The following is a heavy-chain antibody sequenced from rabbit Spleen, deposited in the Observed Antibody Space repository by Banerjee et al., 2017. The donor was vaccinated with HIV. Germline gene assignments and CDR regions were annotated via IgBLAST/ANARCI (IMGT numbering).Heavy chain of an antibody. Sequence: QEQLEESGGGLVKPEGSPKLTCKASGIDFSSDGISWVRQAPGKGLEWIAYIGSGDDNTYYANWVNGRFTMSLDNAQNTLYLQLSSLTAADTATYFCVRDQAGDADYGPYYLNLWGQGTLVTVS. CDR1: GIDFSSDG. CDR3: VRDQAGDADYGPYYLNL. J-gene: IGHJ4*01. CDR2: IGSGDDNT. V-gene: IGHV1S47*01. D-gene: IGHD2-1*01.